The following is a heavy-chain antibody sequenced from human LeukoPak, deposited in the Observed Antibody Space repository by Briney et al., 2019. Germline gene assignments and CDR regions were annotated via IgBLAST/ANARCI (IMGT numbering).Heavy chain of an antibody. Sequence: GGSLRLSCAASGFTFSSYAMHWVRQAPGKGLEWVAVISYDGSNKYYADSVKGRFTISRDSSKNTLYLQMNSLRAEGTAVYYCARGLRKSIAAAVVYWGQGTLVTVSS. J-gene: IGHJ4*02. D-gene: IGHD6-13*01. V-gene: IGHV3-30*04. CDR1: GFTFSSYA. CDR3: ARGLRKSIAAAVVY. CDR2: ISYDGSNK.